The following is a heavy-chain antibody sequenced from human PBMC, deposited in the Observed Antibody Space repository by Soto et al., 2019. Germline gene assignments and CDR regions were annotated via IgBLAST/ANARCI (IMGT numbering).Heavy chain of an antibody. D-gene: IGHD2-15*01. V-gene: IGHV3-33*08. CDR1: GYTLNTYG. CDR2: IWYDGSNK. CDR3: ARSDCTGAYCYSWPFNYGVDV. J-gene: IGHJ6*02. Sequence: QVQLVESGGGVVQPGGSLRLSCTTSGYTLNTYGMHWVRQAPGKGLEWVAIIWYDGSNKYYADSVKGRFTISRDNSKNTPYLQMNSLRAEDTALYYCARSDCTGAYCYSWPFNYGVDVWGQGTTVTVSS.